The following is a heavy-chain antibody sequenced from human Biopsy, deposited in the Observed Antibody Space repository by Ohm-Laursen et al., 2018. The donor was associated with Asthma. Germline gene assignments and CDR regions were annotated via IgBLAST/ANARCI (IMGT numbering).Heavy chain of an antibody. J-gene: IGHJ4*02. Sequence: GTLSLTCTVSGGSITSSSYYWGWIRQPPGKGMEWIGSMYHSGSPYYHPSLKSRATISVDTSKNRLSLKMSLVTAADTAVYFCVRHQYSSSWSTFDYWGQGALVTVSS. CDR1: GGSITSSSYY. CDR2: MYHSGSP. CDR3: VRHQYSSSWSTFDY. D-gene: IGHD3-22*01. V-gene: IGHV4-39*01.